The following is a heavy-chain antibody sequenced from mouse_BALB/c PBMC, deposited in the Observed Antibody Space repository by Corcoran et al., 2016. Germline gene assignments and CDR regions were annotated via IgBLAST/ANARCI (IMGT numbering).Heavy chain of an antibody. V-gene: IGHV9-3-1*01. CDR1: GYTFSNYG. Sequence: QIQLVQSGPELKKTGETVKISCKASGYTFSNYGMNWVKQAPGKGLKWMGWINTYTGEPTYADDFKGRFAFSLETSASTAYLQINNLKNEDTATYFCAREPYAMDYWGQGTSVTVSS. J-gene: IGHJ4*01. CDR2: INTYTGEP. CDR3: AREPYAMDY.